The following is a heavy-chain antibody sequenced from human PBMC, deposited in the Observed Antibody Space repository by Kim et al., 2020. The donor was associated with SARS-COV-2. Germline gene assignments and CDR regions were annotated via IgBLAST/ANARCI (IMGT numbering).Heavy chain of an antibody. D-gene: IGHD3-10*01. Sequence: STSLKTRLTISKDTSKNQVVLTMTNMDPVDTATYYCARTSYLITMAPFDIWGQGTMVTVSS. CDR3: ARTSYLITMAPFDI. J-gene: IGHJ3*02. V-gene: IGHV2-70*01.